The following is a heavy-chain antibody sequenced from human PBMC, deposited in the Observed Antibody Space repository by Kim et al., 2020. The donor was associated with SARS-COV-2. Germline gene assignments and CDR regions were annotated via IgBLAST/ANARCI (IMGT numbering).Heavy chain of an antibody. Sequence: DTRYSPSSQGQVTISADKSISTAYLQWSSPKASDTAMYYCARHHLGMDVWGQGTTVTVSS. J-gene: IGHJ6*02. V-gene: IGHV5-51*01. CDR2: DT. CDR3: ARHHLGMDV.